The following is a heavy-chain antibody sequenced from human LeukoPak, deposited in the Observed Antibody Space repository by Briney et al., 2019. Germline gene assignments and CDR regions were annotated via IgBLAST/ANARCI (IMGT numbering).Heavy chain of an antibody. CDR1: GGSISSSSYC. D-gene: IGHD6-19*01. CDR3: ARRSVAGRNFDY. Sequence: SSETLSLTCTVSGGSISSSSYCWGWIRQPPGKGLEWIGSIYYSGSTYYNPSLKSRVTISVDTSKNQFSLKLSSVTAADTAVYYCARRSVAGRNFDYWGQGTLVTVSS. J-gene: IGHJ4*02. V-gene: IGHV4-39*01. CDR2: IYYSGST.